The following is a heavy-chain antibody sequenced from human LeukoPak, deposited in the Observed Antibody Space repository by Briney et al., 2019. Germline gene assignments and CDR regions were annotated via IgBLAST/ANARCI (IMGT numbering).Heavy chain of an antibody. CDR2: IYYSGST. V-gene: IGHV4-59*01. CDR1: GGSISSYY. J-gene: IGHJ4*02. D-gene: IGHD3-16*01. CDR3: ARRSVAGGEKFDY. Sequence: SETLSLTCTVSGGSISSYYWSWIRQPPGKGLEWIGYIYYSGSTNYNPSLKSRVTISVDTSKNQFPLKLSSVTAADTAVYYCARRSVAGGEKFDYWGQGTLVTVSS.